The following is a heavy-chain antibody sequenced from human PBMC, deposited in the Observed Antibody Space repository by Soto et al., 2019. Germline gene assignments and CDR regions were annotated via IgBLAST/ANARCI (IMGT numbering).Heavy chain of an antibody. Sequence: KPSETLSLTCTVSGGSISSYYWGWIRQPAGKGLEWIGRIYTSGSTNYNPSLKSRVTMSVDTSKNQFSLKRSSVTAADTAVYYCGRGGRHYYDSSCFDYWGQGTLVTVSS. CDR3: GRGGRHYYDSSCFDY. CDR2: IYTSGST. V-gene: IGHV4-4*07. J-gene: IGHJ4*02. D-gene: IGHD3-22*01. CDR1: GGSISSYY.